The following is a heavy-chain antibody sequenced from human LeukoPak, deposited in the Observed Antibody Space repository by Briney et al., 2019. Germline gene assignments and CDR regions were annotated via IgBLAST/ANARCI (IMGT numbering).Heavy chain of an antibody. CDR1: GFTFSNYA. J-gene: IGHJ3*02. D-gene: IGHD1-26*01. CDR3: ATQWDGGAGAFDT. Sequence: GGSLRLSCAASGFTFSNYAITWVRQAPGEGLEWVSAISNSGAVTYYADSVKGRFTISRDNSKNTLYLQMNSLRAEDTAMYYCATQWDGGAGAFDTRGQGTMVTVSS. CDR2: ISNSGAVT. V-gene: IGHV3-23*01.